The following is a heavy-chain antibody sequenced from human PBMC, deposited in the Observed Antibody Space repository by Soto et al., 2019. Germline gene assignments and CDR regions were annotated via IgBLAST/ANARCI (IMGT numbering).Heavy chain of an antibody. Sequence: QVQLVESGGGVVQPGRSLRLSCAASGFTFSSYGMHWVRQAPGKGLEWVAVISYDGSNKYYADSVKGRFTISRDNSKNPLYLQMNSLRAEDTAVYYCAKDKVLLWFGELPGGMDVWGQGTTVTVSS. CDR1: GFTFSSYG. J-gene: IGHJ6*02. V-gene: IGHV3-30*18. CDR2: ISYDGSNK. CDR3: AKDKVLLWFGELPGGMDV. D-gene: IGHD3-10*01.